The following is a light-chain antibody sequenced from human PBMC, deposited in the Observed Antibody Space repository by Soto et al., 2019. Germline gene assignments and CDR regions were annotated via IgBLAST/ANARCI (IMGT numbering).Light chain of an antibody. CDR1: KSVTSNF. CDR2: GAS. Sequence: ENVLTQSPGPLSLSPGERDTLSCRASKSVTSNFLAWYQQKPGQAPRLLISGASTRAAGVPDRFSGSGSGADFTVTITGREPEDFVVYYCQQYGRAPLLYTFGGGTKL. J-gene: IGKJ2*01. V-gene: IGKV3-20*01. CDR3: QQYGRAPLLYT.